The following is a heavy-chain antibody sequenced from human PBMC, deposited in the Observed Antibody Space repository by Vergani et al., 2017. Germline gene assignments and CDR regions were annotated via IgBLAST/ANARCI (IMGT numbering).Heavy chain of an antibody. CDR1: GYSFTSYW. CDR3: ARIGYGSSGYYGAEYFQD. V-gene: IGHV5-51*01. CDR2: IYPGDSDT. Sequence: EVQLVQSGAEVKKPGESLKISCKGSGYSFTSYWIGWVRQMPGKGLEWMGIIYPGDSDTRYSPSFQGQVTIAADKSISTAYLQWSSLKASDTAMYYCARIGYGSSGYYGAEYFQDWGQATLVTFYS. J-gene: IGHJ1*01. D-gene: IGHD3-22*01.